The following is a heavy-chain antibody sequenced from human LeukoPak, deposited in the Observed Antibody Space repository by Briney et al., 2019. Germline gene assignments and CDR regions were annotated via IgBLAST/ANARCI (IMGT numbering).Heavy chain of an antibody. CDR3: AKDPAPYSGYGDAFDI. Sequence: GGSLRLSCSASGFTFTTYGMNWVRQAPGKGLEGVSAISGSGGSTYYADSVKGRFTISRDNSTNTLYLQMNSLRAEDTAVYYCAKDPAPYSGYGDAFDIWGQGTMVTVSS. J-gene: IGHJ3*02. CDR1: GFTFTTYG. V-gene: IGHV3-23*01. CDR2: ISGSGGST. D-gene: IGHD5-12*01.